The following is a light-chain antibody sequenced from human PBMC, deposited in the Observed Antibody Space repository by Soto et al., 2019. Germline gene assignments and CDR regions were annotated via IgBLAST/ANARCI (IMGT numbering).Light chain of an antibody. J-gene: IGKJ4*01. CDR2: GAS. CDR3: QQYGVSPT. Sequence: EIVLTHSPGTLSLSPCERATLSSSASQSLSSYYLAWYQHKPGQAPRLLIYGASSRATGIPARFSGSGSGTDFTLSISRLEPEDFAVYYCQQYGVSPTFGGGTKVDIK. CDR1: QSLSSYY. V-gene: IGKV3-20*01.